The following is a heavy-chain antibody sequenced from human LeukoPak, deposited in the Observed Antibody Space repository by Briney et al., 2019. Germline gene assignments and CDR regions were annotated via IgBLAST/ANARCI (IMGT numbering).Heavy chain of an antibody. Sequence: PGRSLRLSCAASGFTFSSYAMHWVRQAPGKGLEWVAVISYDGSNKYYADSVKGRFTISRDNSKNTLYLQMNSLRAEDTAVYYCAKDERVGSSWLFDYWGQGTLVTVSS. D-gene: IGHD6-13*01. CDR3: AKDERVGSSWLFDY. J-gene: IGHJ4*02. V-gene: IGHV3-30*04. CDR1: GFTFSSYA. CDR2: ISYDGSNK.